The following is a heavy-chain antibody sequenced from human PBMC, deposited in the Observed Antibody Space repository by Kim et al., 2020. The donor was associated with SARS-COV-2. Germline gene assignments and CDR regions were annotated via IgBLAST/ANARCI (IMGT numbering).Heavy chain of an antibody. D-gene: IGHD1-26*01. V-gene: IGHV4-39*01. Sequence: TYYNPSLKSRVTISVETSKNQFSLKLGSVTAADTAVYYCARQRELALFDYWGQGTLVTVSS. CDR2: T. CDR3: ARQRELALFDY. J-gene: IGHJ4*02.